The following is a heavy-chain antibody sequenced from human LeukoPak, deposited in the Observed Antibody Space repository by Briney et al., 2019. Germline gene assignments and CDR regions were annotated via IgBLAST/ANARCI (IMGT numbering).Heavy chain of an antibody. J-gene: IGHJ4*02. V-gene: IGHV3-48*04. CDR2: ISSSTSKI. D-gene: IGHD4-23*01. CDR3: ASPGTVVTAFFDY. Sequence: GGSLRLSCATSGFTFTDYSMNWVRQAPGKGLEWVSYISSSTSKIYYADSVKGRFTISRDNAKNSLYLQMNSLRAEDTAVYYCASPGTVVTAFFDYWGQGTLVTVSS. CDR1: GFTFTDYS.